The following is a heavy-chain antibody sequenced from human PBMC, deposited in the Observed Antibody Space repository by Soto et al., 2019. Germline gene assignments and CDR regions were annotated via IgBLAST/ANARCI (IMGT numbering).Heavy chain of an antibody. J-gene: IGHJ4*02. D-gene: IGHD2-15*01. CDR2: IYYSGST. V-gene: IGHV4-39*01. Sequence: QLQLQESGPGLVKPSETLSLTCTVSGGSISSSSYYWGWIRQPPGKGLEWIGSIYYSGSTYYNPSLKSRVTISVDTSKNQFSLKLSSVTAADTAVYYCARHHRSGGAYYFDYWGQGTLVTVSS. CDR3: ARHHRSGGAYYFDY. CDR1: GGSISSSSYY.